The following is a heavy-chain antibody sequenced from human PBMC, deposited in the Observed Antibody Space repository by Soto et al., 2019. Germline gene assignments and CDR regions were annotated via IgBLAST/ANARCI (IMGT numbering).Heavy chain of an antibody. CDR1: GGTFSSYA. Sequence: GASVKVSCKASGGTFSSYAISWVRQAPGQGLEWMGGIIPIYGTANYAQKFQGRVTMTEDTSTDTAYMELSSLRSEDTAVYYCATLNIMDVWGQGTTVTVSS. CDR3: ATLNIMDV. CDR2: IIPIYGTA. J-gene: IGHJ6*02. V-gene: IGHV1-69*06.